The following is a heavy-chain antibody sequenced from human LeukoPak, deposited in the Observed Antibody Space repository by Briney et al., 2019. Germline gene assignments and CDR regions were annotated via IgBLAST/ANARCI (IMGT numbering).Heavy chain of an antibody. J-gene: IGHJ5*02. Sequence: SETLSLTCTVSGTSISSSAYYWGWIRQVPGKGLEWIGSIYYSGTAYYNPSLESRVTISEDTSRSRFSLMLTSVTAADTAVYYCASVTAYYDILTGYFGPWGQGTLVTVSS. CDR3: ASVTAYYDILTGYFGP. CDR1: GTSISSSAYY. V-gene: IGHV4-39*01. D-gene: IGHD3-9*01. CDR2: IYYSGTA.